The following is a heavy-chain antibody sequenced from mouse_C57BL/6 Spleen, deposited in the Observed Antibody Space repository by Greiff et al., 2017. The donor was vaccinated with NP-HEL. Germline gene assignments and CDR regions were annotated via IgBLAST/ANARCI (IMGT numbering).Heavy chain of an antibody. D-gene: IGHD1-1*01. Sequence: DVKLQESGPGLAKPSQTLSLPCSVTGYSITSDYWNWIRKFPGNKLEYMGYISYSGSTYYNPSLKSRISITRDASKNHYYLQLNSVATEDTATYYFVTSGDGSNWYFDVWGTGTTVTVSS. J-gene: IGHJ1*03. V-gene: IGHV3-8*01. CDR2: ISYSGST. CDR1: GYSITSDY. CDR3: VTSGDGSNWYFDV.